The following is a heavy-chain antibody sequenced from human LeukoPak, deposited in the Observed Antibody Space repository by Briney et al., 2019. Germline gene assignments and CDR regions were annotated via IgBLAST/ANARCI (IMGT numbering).Heavy chain of an antibody. V-gene: IGHV3-7*03. CDR3: AKDPGDKAIDRWFDP. D-gene: IGHD3-10*01. CDR2: INEAGSDK. J-gene: IGHJ5*02. Sequence: GGSLRLSCATTGFTFTRYWMSWVRQAPGKGLEWVANINEAGSDKYYVDSVKGRFTISRDNARNSLYLQMGGLTGDDTAIYYCAKDPGDKAIDRWFDPWGQGTLVTVSS. CDR1: GFTFTRYW.